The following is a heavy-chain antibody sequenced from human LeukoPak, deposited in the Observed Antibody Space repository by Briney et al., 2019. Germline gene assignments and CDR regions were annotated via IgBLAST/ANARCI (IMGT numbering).Heavy chain of an antibody. CDR1: GFSFSDYY. D-gene: IGHD3-10*01. Sequence: GGSLRLSCAASGFSFSDYYMTWIRQAPGKGLEWLSYISGTGNSVYYAGSVKGRFTISRDNAKNPLYLQMNSLRDEDTAVYYCARQRGNWFDLWGQGTLVTVSS. J-gene: IGHJ5*02. CDR3: ARQRGNWFDL. CDR2: ISGTGNSV. V-gene: IGHV3-11*04.